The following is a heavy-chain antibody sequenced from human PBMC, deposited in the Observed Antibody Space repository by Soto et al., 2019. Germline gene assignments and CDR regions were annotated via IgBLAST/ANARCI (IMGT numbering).Heavy chain of an antibody. V-gene: IGHV4-34*01. CDR2: INHSGST. CDR3: ARSLSSGYSYGYVGGSRYFDY. D-gene: IGHD5-18*01. Sequence: QVQLQQWGAGLLKPSETLSLTCAVYGGSFSGYYWSWFRQPPGKGLEWIGEINHSGSTNYNPSLKSRVTISVDTSKNQFSLKLSSVTAADTAVYYCARSLSSGYSYGYVGGSRYFDYWGQGTLVTVSS. J-gene: IGHJ4*02. CDR1: GGSFSGYY.